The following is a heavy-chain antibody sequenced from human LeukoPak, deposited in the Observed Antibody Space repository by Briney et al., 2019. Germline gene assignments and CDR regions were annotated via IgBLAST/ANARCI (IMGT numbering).Heavy chain of an antibody. J-gene: IGHJ4*02. V-gene: IGHV1-8*01. CDR2: MNPNSGNT. CDR1: GYTFTSYD. CDR3: ARGGYDILTGYHNFGY. Sequence: ASVKVSCKASGYTFTSYDINWVRQATGQGLEWMRWMNPNSGNTGYAQKFQGRVTMTRNTSISTAYMELSSLRSEDTAVYYCARGGYDILTGYHNFGYWGQGTLVTVSS. D-gene: IGHD3-9*01.